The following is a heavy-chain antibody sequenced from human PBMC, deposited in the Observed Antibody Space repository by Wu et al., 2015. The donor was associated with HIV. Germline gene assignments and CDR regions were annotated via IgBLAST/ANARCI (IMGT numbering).Heavy chain of an antibody. CDR3: ARDGNYYDSSGSIAFDI. D-gene: IGHD3-22*01. V-gene: IGHV1-2*02. Sequence: QVQLVQSGAEVKKPGASMRISCKTSGYTFTDYYVHWVRQVPGQGLEWMGWINPINGGSNYAQNFQGRVTLTSDTSISTAYMELSRLRSDDTAVYYCARDGNYYDSSGSIAFDIWAKGQWSPSLX. CDR2: INPINGGS. J-gene: IGHJ3*02. CDR1: GYTFTDYY.